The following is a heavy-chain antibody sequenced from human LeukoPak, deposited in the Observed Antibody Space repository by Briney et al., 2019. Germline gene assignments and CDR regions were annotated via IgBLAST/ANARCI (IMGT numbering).Heavy chain of an antibody. CDR2: INHSGSN. V-gene: IGHV4-34*01. Sequence: NSSQTLSLTCAVYGGSFSGYYWSWIRQPPGKGLEWIGEINHSGSNNYNPSLKCRVTLSVDTSKNQFSLKLSSVTAADTAVHYCARGDETDGYNWGYWGQGSLVTVSS. CDR3: ARGDETDGYNWGY. CDR1: GGSFSGYY. J-gene: IGHJ4*02. D-gene: IGHD5-24*01.